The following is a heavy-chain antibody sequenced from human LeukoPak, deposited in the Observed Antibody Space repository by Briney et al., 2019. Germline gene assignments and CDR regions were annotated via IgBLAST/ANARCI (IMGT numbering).Heavy chain of an antibody. CDR3: ARSSYSSSSSV. D-gene: IGHD6-6*01. Sequence: PGGSLRLSCVASGFIFRNYAMSWVRQAPGEGLEWVSGISDNGGGTYYADSLKGRFTISRDNSKNMLYLQMNSLRAEDTAVYYCARSSYSSSSSVWGQGTMVTVSS. CDR2: ISDNGGGT. V-gene: IGHV3-23*01. J-gene: IGHJ3*01. CDR1: GFIFRNYA.